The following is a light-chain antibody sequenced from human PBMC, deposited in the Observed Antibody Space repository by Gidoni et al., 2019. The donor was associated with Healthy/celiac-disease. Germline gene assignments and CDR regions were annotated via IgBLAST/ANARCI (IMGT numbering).Light chain of an antibody. CDR3: QHSGA. V-gene: IGKV4-1*01. Sequence: DIVMTQSPDSLAVSLGERATINCKSSQSVLYSSNNKNYLAWYQQKPGQPPKLLIYWASTRESGVPDRFRGSGSGTDFTLTISSLQAEDVAVYYCQHSGAFGQGTKVEIK. CDR2: WAS. CDR1: QSVLYSSNNKNY. J-gene: IGKJ1*01.